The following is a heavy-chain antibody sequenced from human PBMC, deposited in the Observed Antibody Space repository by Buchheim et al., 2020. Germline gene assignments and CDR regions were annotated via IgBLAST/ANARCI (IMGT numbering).Heavy chain of an antibody. V-gene: IGHV1-46*03. D-gene: IGHD2-2*01. CDR1: GYTFTGYY. CDR3: ARERIGYCSSTSCYPIDY. J-gene: IGHJ4*02. CDR2: INPSGGST. Sequence: QVQLVQSGAEVKKPGASVKVSCKASGYTFTGYYMHWVRQAPGQGLEWMGIINPSGGSTSYAQKFQGRVTMTRDTSTSTVYMELSSLRSEDTAVYYCARERIGYCSSTSCYPIDYWGQGTL.